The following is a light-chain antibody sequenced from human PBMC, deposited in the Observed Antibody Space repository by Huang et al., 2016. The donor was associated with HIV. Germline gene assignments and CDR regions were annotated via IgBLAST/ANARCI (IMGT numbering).Light chain of an antibody. J-gene: IGKJ3*01. CDR2: GAS. V-gene: IGKV3-15*01. CDR3: QQYNTSPTT. CDR1: QSVATQ. Sequence: EIIMTQFPATLSLSPGERATRSCRASQSVATQSAGYQQKPGQAPRLLIVGASNRATGVPDSFSGSGSGTEFTLTISNLQSEDFAVYYCQQYNTSPTTFGPGTRVDVK.